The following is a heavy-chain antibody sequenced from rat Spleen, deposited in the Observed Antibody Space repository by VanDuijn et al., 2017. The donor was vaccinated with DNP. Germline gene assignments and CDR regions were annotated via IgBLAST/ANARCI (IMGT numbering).Heavy chain of an antibody. V-gene: IGHV5-22*01. Sequence: EVQLVESGGGLVQPGRSLKLSCAASGFTFSNYGMAWVRQAPTKGLEWVAYIGSYGYAPYYGDSVKGRFTISRDNAKSTLNLQMNSLRSEDMATYYCIRWNSGHFDYWGQGVMVTVSS. J-gene: IGHJ2*01. D-gene: IGHD4-3*01. CDR2: IGSYGYAP. CDR3: IRWNSGHFDY. CDR1: GFTFSNYG.